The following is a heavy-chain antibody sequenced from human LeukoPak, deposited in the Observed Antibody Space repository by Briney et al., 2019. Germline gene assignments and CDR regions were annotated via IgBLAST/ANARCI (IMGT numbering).Heavy chain of an antibody. CDR1: GFTFSSYA. V-gene: IGHV3-23*01. Sequence: GESLRLSCAASGFTFSSYAMSWVRQAPGKGLEWVSAISGSGGSTYYADSVKGRFTISRDNSKNTLYLQMDSLRAEDTAVYYCAKDPAQWELHVWYFDLWGRGTLVTVSS. D-gene: IGHD1-26*01. CDR3: AKDPAQWELHVWYFDL. CDR2: ISGSGGST. J-gene: IGHJ2*01.